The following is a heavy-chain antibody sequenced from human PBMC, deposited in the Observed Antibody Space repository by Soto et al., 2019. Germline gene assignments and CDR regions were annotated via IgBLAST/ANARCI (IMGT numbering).Heavy chain of an antibody. CDR3: ARDFHGMVYANGFDAFDI. D-gene: IGHD2-8*01. J-gene: IGHJ3*02. CDR2: ISYDGSNK. Sequence: GGSLRLSCAASGFTFSSYAMHWVRQAPGKGLEWVAVISYDGSNKYYADSVKGRFTTSRDNSKNTLYLQMNSLRAEDTAVYYCARDFHGMVYANGFDAFDIWGQGTMVTVSS. CDR1: GFTFSSYA. V-gene: IGHV3-30-3*01.